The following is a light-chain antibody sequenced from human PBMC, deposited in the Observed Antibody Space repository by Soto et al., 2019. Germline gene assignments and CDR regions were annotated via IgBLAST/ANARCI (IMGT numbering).Light chain of an antibody. V-gene: IGKV3-20*01. CDR1: QSVSSSY. J-gene: IGKJ5*01. Sequence: EIVLTQSPVTLSLSPWERATLSCRASQSVSSSYLAWYQQKPGQAPRLLIYGASSRATGIPDRFSGSGSGTDFTLTITRLEPEDSAVYFCQQYTGPPTTFGQGTRLEIK. CDR2: GAS. CDR3: QQYTGPPTT.